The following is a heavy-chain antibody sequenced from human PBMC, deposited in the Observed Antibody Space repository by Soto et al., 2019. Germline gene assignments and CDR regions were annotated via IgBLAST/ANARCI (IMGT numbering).Heavy chain of an antibody. Sequence: TLSLTCAVSGGSITSNTYSWSWLRQPPGKGLEWIGYIYDSGGTYYNPSLKSRVTLSVDSSKNQFSLKLSSVTAADTAVYYCARVVGGGSYYFDYWGQGTLVTVSS. D-gene: IGHD1-26*01. CDR2: IYDSGGT. V-gene: IGHV4-30-2*01. J-gene: IGHJ4*02. CDR1: GGSITSNTYS. CDR3: ARVVGGGSYYFDY.